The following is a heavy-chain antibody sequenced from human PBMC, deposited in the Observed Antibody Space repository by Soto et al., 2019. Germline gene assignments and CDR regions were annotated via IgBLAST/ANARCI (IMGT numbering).Heavy chain of an antibody. CDR2: IWYDGSNK. CDR3: ARDRVYAWGSYRYTSYYYGMDV. J-gene: IGHJ6*02. D-gene: IGHD3-16*02. CDR1: GFTFSSYG. Sequence: QVQLVESGGGVVQPGRSLRLSCAASGFTFSSYGMHWVRQAPGKGLEWVAVIWYDGSNKYYADSVKGRFTISRDNSKNTLYLQINSLRAEDTAVYYCARDRVYAWGSYRYTSYYYGMDVWGQGTTVTVSS. V-gene: IGHV3-33*01.